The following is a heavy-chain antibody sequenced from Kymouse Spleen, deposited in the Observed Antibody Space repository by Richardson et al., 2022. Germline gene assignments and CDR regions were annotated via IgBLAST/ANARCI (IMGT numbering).Heavy chain of an antibody. V-gene: IGHV4-34*01. Sequence: QVQLQQWGAGLLKPSETLSLTCAVYGGSFSGYYWSWIRQPPGKGLEWIGEINHSGSTNYNPSLKSRVTISVDTSKNQFSLKLSSVTAADTAVYYCARKQLGDAFDIWGQGTMVTVSS. CDR1: GGSFSGYY. CDR3: ARKQLGDAFDI. J-gene: IGHJ3*02. CDR2: INHSGST. D-gene: IGHD6-6*01.